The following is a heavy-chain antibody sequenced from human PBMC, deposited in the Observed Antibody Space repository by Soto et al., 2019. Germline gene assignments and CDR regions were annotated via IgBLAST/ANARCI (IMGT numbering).Heavy chain of an antibody. CDR1: GFTFSSYA. V-gene: IGHV3-23*01. Sequence: GGSLRLSCAASGFTFSSYAMSWVRQAPGKGLEWVSSISGNGGSTYYADSVKGRFTISRDNSKNTLFLQMNSLRAEDTAVYYCAKGHKNFDYWGQGALVTVSS. CDR2: ISGNGGST. CDR3: AKGHKNFDY. J-gene: IGHJ4*02.